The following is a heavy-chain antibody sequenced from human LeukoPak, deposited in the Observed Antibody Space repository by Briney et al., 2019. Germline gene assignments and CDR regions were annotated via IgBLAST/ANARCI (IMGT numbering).Heavy chain of an antibody. CDR2: INPNSGGT. V-gene: IGHV1-2*02. CDR3: ARDRTRYSSSWYHAFDI. D-gene: IGHD6-13*01. J-gene: IGHJ3*02. CDR1: GYTFTGYY. Sequence: ASVKVSCKASGYTFTGYYMHWVRQAPGQGLEWMGWINPNSGGTNYAQKFQGRVTMTRDTSIGTAYMELSRLRSDDTAVYYCARDRTRYSSSWYHAFDIWGQGTMVTVSS.